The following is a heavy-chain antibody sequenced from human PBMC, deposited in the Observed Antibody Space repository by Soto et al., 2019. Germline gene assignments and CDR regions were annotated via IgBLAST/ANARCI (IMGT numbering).Heavy chain of an antibody. V-gene: IGHV3-30*09. J-gene: IGHJ4*02. CDR3: ARWEQPLFDY. D-gene: IGHD1-1*01. CDR2: ISSDGNHK. Sequence: QVQLVESGGGVVQPGRSLRLSCAASGFSVSAYTVHWVRQAPGKGLEWVAVISSDGNHKYYTDSVKGRFAISRDTSTNTVFLQMSSLGLEDTAVYYCARWEQPLFDYWGQGTLVTVSS. CDR1: GFSVSAYT.